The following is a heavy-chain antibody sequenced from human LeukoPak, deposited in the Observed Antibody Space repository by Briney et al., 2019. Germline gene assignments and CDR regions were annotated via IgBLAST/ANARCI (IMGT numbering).Heavy chain of an antibody. CDR2: ISLDGVST. CDR3: AKDDREGATIH. Sequence: PGGSLRLSCAASGSTFDDYAMHWGRQAPGKGLEWVSLISLDGVSTYYADSGKGRFTISRDNSKNSLYLQMNSLRAEDTALYYCAKDDREGATIHWGQGTLVTVSS. D-gene: IGHD5-24*01. V-gene: IGHV3-43D*03. J-gene: IGHJ4*02. CDR1: GSTFDDYA.